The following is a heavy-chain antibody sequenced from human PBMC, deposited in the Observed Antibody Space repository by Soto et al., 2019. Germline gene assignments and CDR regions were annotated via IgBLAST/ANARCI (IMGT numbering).Heavy chain of an antibody. D-gene: IGHD5-18*01. CDR1: GFTFSSYA. Sequence: QVQLVESGGGVVQPGRSLRLSCAASGFTFSSYAMHWVRQAPGKGLEWVAVISYDGSNKYYADSVKGRFTISRDNSKNTLYLQMNSLRAEDTAVYYCAREGRKYSPFDYWGQGTLVTVSS. V-gene: IGHV3-30-3*01. CDR2: ISYDGSNK. CDR3: AREGRKYSPFDY. J-gene: IGHJ4*02.